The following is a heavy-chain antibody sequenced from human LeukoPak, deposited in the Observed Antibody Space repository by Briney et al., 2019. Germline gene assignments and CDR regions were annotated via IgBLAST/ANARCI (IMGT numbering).Heavy chain of an antibody. Sequence: PSETLSLTCTVSGYSISSGYYWGWIRQPPGKGLEWIGSIYHSGSTYYNPSLKSRVTISVDTSKNQFSLKLSSVTAADTAVYYCARARGPDSSGYYHSPPYFDYWGQGTLVTVSS. CDR3: ARARGPDSSGYYHSPPYFDY. CDR1: GYSISSGYY. V-gene: IGHV4-38-2*02. CDR2: IYHSGST. D-gene: IGHD3-22*01. J-gene: IGHJ4*02.